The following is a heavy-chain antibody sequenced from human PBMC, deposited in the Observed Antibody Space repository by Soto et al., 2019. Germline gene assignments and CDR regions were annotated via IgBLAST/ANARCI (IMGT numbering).Heavy chain of an antibody. V-gene: IGHV1-46*03. CDR2: INPSGGST. CDR1: GYTFTTYC. D-gene: IGHD3-3*01. Sequence: GASVKVSCAASGYTFTTYCIHWVRQAPGQGLEWMGIINPSGGSTGFAQKFQDRVTMTSDTSTSTVYMELSSLRSEDTAVYYCALWRGHTTRADFWSGPLDHWGQGTPVTVSS. CDR3: ALWRGHTTRADFWSGPLDH. J-gene: IGHJ4*02.